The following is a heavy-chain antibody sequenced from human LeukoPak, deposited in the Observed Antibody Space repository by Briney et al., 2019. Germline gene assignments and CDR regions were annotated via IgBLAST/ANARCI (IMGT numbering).Heavy chain of an antibody. CDR2: IHSSGGS. CDR3: ARLGNYHDF. CDR1: GASISNYY. J-gene: IGHJ4*02. V-gene: IGHV4-4*09. D-gene: IGHD1-26*01. Sequence: PSETLSLTCTVSGASISNYYWSWIRQTPEKGLEWMGHIHSSGGSSYSPSLKSRLTLSIDTSRNQLSLKLPSVTAADTAVYFCARLGNYHDFWGQGALVTVSS.